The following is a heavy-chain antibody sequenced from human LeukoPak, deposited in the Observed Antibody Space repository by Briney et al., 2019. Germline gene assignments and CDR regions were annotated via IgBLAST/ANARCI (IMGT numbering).Heavy chain of an antibody. Sequence: GRSLRLSCAASGFTFSNYGLHWVRQAPGKGLEWVALISTDGSNENYADSVRGRFTISRDNSKNTLYLQMNSLRAEDTAVYYCARDKGFWNWDYWGQGTLVTVSS. D-gene: IGHD1-1*01. V-gene: IGHV3-30*03. CDR1: GFTFSNYG. CDR2: ISTDGSNE. CDR3: ARDKGFWNWDY. J-gene: IGHJ4*02.